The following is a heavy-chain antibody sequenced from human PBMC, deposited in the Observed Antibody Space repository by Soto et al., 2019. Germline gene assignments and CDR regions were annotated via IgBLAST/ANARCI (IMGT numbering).Heavy chain of an antibody. D-gene: IGHD3-3*01. CDR2: IYYSGRT. CDR3: ARGYDSWSGSQNWLDP. J-gene: IGHJ5*02. Sequence: QLQLQESGPGLVKPSETLSLTCTVSGGSLTTTNYYWSWIRQPPGKGLEWIGNIYYSGRTYYNPSLKSRVTISVDTSNNQFSLSLSSVAAADTAVYYCARGYDSWSGSQNWLDPWGQGILVTVSA. V-gene: IGHV4-39*01. CDR1: GGSLTTTNYY.